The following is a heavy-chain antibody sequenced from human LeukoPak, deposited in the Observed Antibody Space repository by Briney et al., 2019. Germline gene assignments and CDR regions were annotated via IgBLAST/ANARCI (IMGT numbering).Heavy chain of an antibody. CDR1: GGSISSGSYY. Sequence: SETLSLTCTVSGGSISSGSYYWSWIRQPAGKGLEWIGRIYTSGSTNYNPSLKSRVTISVDTSKNQFSLKLSSVTAADTAVYYCAGGGNYDFWSGSLHAFDIWGQGTMVTVSS. V-gene: IGHV4-61*02. D-gene: IGHD3-3*01. CDR2: IYTSGST. J-gene: IGHJ3*02. CDR3: AGGGNYDFWSGSLHAFDI.